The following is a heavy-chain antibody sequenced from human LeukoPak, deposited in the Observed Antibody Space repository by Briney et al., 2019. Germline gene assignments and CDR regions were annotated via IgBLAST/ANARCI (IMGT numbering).Heavy chain of an antibody. Sequence: SETLSLTCTVSGGSISSYYWSWIRHPPGKGLEWIGYIYYSGSTNYNPSLKSRVTISIDTSKNQFSLRLSSVTAADTAVYYCARAGGPTTAPLDLDIWGRGTLVTVSS. V-gene: IGHV4-59*01. J-gene: IGHJ2*01. D-gene: IGHD4-17*01. CDR3: ARAGGPTTAPLDLDI. CDR2: IYYSGST. CDR1: GGSISSYY.